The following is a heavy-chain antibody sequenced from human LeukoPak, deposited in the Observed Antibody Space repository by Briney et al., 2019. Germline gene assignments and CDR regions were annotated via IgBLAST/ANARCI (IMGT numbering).Heavy chain of an antibody. V-gene: IGHV4-38-2*02. CDR1: GYSISSGYY. J-gene: IGHJ4*02. CDR3: ARDRRDGYNDFDY. Sequence: SETLSLTCAVSGYSISSGYYWGWIRQPPGKGLEWIGSIYHSGSTYYNPSLKSRVTISVDTSKNQFSQKLSSVTAADTAVYYCARDRRDGYNDFDYWGQGTLVTVSS. CDR2: IYHSGST. D-gene: IGHD5-24*01.